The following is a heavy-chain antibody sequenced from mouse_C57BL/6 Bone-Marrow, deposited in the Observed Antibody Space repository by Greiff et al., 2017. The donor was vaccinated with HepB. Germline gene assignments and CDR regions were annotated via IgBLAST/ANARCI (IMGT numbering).Heavy chain of an antibody. CDR2: IYPGNSDT. D-gene: IGHD2-1*01. J-gene: IGHJ2*01. CDR1: GYTFTSYW. V-gene: IGHV1-5*01. CDR3: TRLLSNTGYYFDY. Sequence: VQLQQSGTVLARPGASVKMSCKTSGYTFTSYWMHWVKQRPGQGLEWKGAIYPGNSDTSYNQKFKGKAKLTAVTSASTAYMELSSLTNEDSAVYYCTRLLSNTGYYFDYWGQGTTLTVSS.